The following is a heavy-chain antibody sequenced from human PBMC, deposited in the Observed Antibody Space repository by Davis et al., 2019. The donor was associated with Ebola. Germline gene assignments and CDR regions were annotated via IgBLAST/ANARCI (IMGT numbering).Heavy chain of an antibody. CDR3: ARDYYDILTGYYPLDY. CDR1: GFTFSSYS. J-gene: IGHJ4*02. D-gene: IGHD3-9*01. V-gene: IGHV3-48*04. CDR2: ISSSSSTI. Sequence: WGSLRLSCAASGFTFSSYSMNWVRQAPGKGLEWVSYISSSSSTIYYADPVKGRFTISRDNAKNSLYLQMNSLRAEDTAVYYCARDYYDILTGYYPLDYWGQGTLVTVFS.